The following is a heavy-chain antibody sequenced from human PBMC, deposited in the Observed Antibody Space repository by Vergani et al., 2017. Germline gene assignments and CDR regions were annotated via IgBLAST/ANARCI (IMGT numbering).Heavy chain of an antibody. CDR3: AAETYYYDSSGYYYARSPFDY. D-gene: IGHD3-22*01. J-gene: IGHJ4*02. CDR1: GYTFTSYG. Sequence: QVQLVQSGAEVKKPGASVKVSCKASGYTFTSYGISWVRQAPGQGLEWMGWISAYNGNTNYAQKLQGRVTMTTDTSTSTAYMELRSLRSDDTAVYYCAAETYYYDSSGYYYARSPFDYWGQGTLVTDSS. CDR2: ISAYNGNT. V-gene: IGHV1-18*01.